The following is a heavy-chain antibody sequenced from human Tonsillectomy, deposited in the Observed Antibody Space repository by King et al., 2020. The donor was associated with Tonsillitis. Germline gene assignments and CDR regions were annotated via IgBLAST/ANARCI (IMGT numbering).Heavy chain of an antibody. CDR1: GFTFDDYT. Sequence: LQLVESGGGLVQPGRSLRLSCAASGFTFDDYTMHWVRQAPGKGLEWVSGISWNSGSIDYADSVKGRFTISRDNAKNSLYLQMNSLRAEDTALYYCAKGAAAALYYYYGMGVWGQGTTVTVSS. J-gene: IGHJ6*02. CDR3: AKGAAAALYYYYGMGV. D-gene: IGHD6-13*01. V-gene: IGHV3-9*01. CDR2: ISWNSGSI.